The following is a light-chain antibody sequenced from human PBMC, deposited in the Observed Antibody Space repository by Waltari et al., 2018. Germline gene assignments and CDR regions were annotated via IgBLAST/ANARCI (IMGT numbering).Light chain of an antibody. V-gene: IGKV1-39*01. CDR2: AAS. CDR1: QSISTY. Sequence: DIQMTQSPSSLSASVGDRVTITCRASQSISTYLNWYQQRPGKAPKLLIYAASSLQSGVPSRFSGTGSETDFTLTISSLQPEDFATYYCQKSYNSPYTFGGGTKVEIK. CDR3: QKSYNSPYT. J-gene: IGKJ4*01.